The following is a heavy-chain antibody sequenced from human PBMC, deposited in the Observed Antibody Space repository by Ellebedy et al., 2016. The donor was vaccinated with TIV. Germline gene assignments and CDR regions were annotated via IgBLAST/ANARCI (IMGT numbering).Heavy chain of an antibody. Sequence: AASVNVSCKASGGTFNSYAVSWVRHAPGQGLEWMGRIIPILGIANYAQKFQGRVTITADKSTSTAYMELSSLRYEDTALYYCAQLGQSFDWFNYYWGQGTLITVSS. CDR2: IIPILGIA. CDR1: GGTFNSYA. D-gene: IGHD3-9*01. J-gene: IGHJ4*02. V-gene: IGHV1-69*04. CDR3: AQLGQSFDWFNYY.